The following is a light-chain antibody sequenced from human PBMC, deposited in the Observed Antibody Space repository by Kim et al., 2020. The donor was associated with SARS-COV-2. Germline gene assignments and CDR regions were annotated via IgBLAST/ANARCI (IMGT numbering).Light chain of an antibody. CDR2: KAS. J-gene: IGKJ1*01. V-gene: IGKV1-5*03. CDR3: QQYDTVSRT. Sequence: QMTQSPSSLSASVGERVTITCRASQSISHWLAWYQQKPGKPPKLLVFKASILEDGVPSRISGSGSGTEFTLTISGLQSDDLGTYYCQQYDTVSRTFGQGTKVEI. CDR1: QSISHW.